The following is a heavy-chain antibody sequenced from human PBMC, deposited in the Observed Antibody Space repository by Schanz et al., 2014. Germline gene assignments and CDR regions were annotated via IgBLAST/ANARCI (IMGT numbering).Heavy chain of an antibody. D-gene: IGHD1-1*01. Sequence: EVQLVASGGGLVQPGGSLRLSCAASGFAVDNYYMGCVRRAPGRGLEWVSLISDSGDTAYYADSVKGRFTISRDNSKNTLYRQMNSRRAEDTAVDYCAKKVPAYNPFDSWGQGTLVTVSS. CDR1: GFAVDNYY. V-gene: IGHV3-23*04. J-gene: IGHJ4*02. CDR3: AKKVPAYNPFDS. CDR2: ISDSGDTA.